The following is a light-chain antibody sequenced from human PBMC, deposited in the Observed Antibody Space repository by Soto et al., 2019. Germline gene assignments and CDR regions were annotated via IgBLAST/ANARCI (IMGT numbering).Light chain of an antibody. Sequence: EIVLTQSPGTLSLSPGQRATLSCRASQSVSSNYLAWDQQKPGQAPRLLMYDAYSRASGIPDRFSCSGSGTDFTLTLSRLDPEDFAVYYCQQFDTSPPMYTSGQGTKLEIK. CDR3: QQFDTSPPMYT. CDR1: QSVSSNY. CDR2: DAY. J-gene: IGKJ2*01. V-gene: IGKV3-20*01.